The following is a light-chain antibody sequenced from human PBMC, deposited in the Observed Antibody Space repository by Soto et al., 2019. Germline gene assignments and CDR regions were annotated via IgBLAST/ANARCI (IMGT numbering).Light chain of an antibody. Sequence: QPVLTQSPSASAALGASVKLTCTLSSGHSTYAIAWHQQQPEKGPRFLTKVNSDGSHTKGDGIPDRFSGSKSGAERYLTISSLQSEDEADYYCQTWGTGIQVFGGGTKLTVL. V-gene: IGLV4-69*01. CDR2: VNSDGSH. CDR3: QTWGTGIQV. J-gene: IGLJ2*01. CDR1: SGHSTYA.